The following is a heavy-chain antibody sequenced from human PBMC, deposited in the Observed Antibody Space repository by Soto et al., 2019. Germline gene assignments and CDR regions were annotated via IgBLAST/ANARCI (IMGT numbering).Heavy chain of an antibody. CDR3: ARDKITGLFDY. CDR1: GGSFSGYY. J-gene: IGHJ4*02. Sequence: QVQLQQWGAGLLKPSETLSLTCAVYGGSFSGYYWTWIRQPPGTGLEWIGVINHSGSTNYNPSLKSQVTISVDTSKTQFSLKLTSVTAADTAVYYCARDKITGLFDYWGQGTLVTVSS. D-gene: IGHD2-8*02. V-gene: IGHV4-34*01. CDR2: INHSGST.